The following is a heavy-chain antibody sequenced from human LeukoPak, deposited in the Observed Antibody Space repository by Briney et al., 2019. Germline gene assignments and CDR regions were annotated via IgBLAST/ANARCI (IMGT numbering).Heavy chain of an antibody. J-gene: IGHJ6*02. V-gene: IGHV4-34*01. Sequence: SETLSLTCAVYGESFSGYYWSWIRQPPGKGLEWIGEINHSGSTNYNPSLKSRVTISVDTSKNQFSLKLSSVTAADTAVYYCARGRRYSNYYYYGMDVWGQGTTVTVSS. D-gene: IGHD4-11*01. CDR1: GESFSGYY. CDR3: ARGRRYSNYYYYGMDV. CDR2: INHSGST.